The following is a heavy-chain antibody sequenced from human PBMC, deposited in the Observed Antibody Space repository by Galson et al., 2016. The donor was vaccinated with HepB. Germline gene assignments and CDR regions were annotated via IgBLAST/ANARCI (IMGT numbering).Heavy chain of an antibody. CDR3: AHSLERSITVIVVVKGGIAFDI. D-gene: IGHD3-22*01. J-gene: IGHJ3*02. V-gene: IGHV2-5*02. CDR2: IYWDDDK. CDR1: GFSLSTSGVG. Sequence: ALVKPTQTLTLTCTFSGFSLSTSGVGVGWIRQPPGKALEWLALIYWDDDKRYSPSLKSRLTIIKDTSKNQVVLTMTNMDPVDTATYYCAHSLERSITVIVVVKGGIAFDIWGQGTMVTVSS.